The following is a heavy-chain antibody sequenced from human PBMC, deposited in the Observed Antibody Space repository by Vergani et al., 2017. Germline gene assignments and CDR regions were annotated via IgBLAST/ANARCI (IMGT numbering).Heavy chain of an antibody. CDR1: GFTFTAHG. Sequence: VQLLESGGGSAQPGESLRLSCVASGFTFTAHGLNWIRQAPGKGLEWLAYIGKDGINTRYRDAVKGRFTVSRDNSKDILYLQMDSLRSEDTALYYCAKYLRDSTDGLPDSWGPGTLVIVSS. D-gene: IGHD2-21*02. J-gene: IGHJ4*02. V-gene: IGHV3-30*02. CDR2: IGKDGINT. CDR3: AKYLRDSTDGLPDS.